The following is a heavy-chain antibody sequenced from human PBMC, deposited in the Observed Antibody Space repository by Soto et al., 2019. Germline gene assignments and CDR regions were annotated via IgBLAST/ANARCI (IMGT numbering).Heavy chain of an antibody. CDR1: GFTFSSYA. J-gene: IGHJ6*02. CDR2: ISYDGSNK. V-gene: IGHV3-30-3*01. D-gene: IGHD6-19*01. CDR3: ARGGSGWYKDGMDV. Sequence: QVQLVESGGGVVQPGRSLRLSCAASGFTFSSYAMHWVRQAPGKGLEWVAVISYDGSNKYYADSVKGRFTISRDNSKNTLYLQINSLGAEDTAVYYCARGGSGWYKDGMDVWGQGTTVTVSS.